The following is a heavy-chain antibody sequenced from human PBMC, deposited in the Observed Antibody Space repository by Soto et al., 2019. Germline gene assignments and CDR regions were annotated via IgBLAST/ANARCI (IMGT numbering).Heavy chain of an antibody. Sequence: GGSLRLSCAASGFSFSSYWMSWVRQAPGKGLEWVANIKQDGSAKYYVESVEGRFTISRDNAKNSLYLQMDSLRAEDTAVYYCAPWGGNCNSSSCYGGYWGQGTLVTVSS. CDR3: APWGGNCNSSSCYGGY. D-gene: IGHD2-2*01. CDR1: GFSFSSYW. V-gene: IGHV3-7*01. CDR2: IKQDGSAK. J-gene: IGHJ4*02.